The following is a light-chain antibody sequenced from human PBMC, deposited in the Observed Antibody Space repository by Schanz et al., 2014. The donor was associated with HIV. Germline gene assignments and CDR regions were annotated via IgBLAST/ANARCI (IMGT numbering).Light chain of an antibody. CDR3: ATWESSPTSWV. CDR1: AFNVGHNF. V-gene: IGLV1-51*01. Sequence: QSVLTQPPSVSAAPGQRVTIPCSGGAFNVGHNFVFWYQQFPGTAPKLLIYADHQRPSEIPDRFSGSKSGQSATLAIIGLQAGDEADYYCATWESSPTSWVFGGGTKLTVL. CDR2: ADH. J-gene: IGLJ3*02.